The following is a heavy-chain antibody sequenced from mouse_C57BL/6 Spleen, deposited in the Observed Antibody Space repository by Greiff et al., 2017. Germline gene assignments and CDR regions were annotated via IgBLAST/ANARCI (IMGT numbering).Heavy chain of an antibody. J-gene: IGHJ2*01. CDR3: TRPYSKCFDY. V-gene: IGHV5-17*01. D-gene: IGHD2-5*01. CDR1: GFTFSDYG. Sequence: EVKLVESGGGLVKPGGSLKLSCAASGFTFSDYGMHWVRQAPEKGLEWVAYISSCSSTIYYADTVKGRFTISRDNAKNTLFLQMTSLRSEDTAMYYGTRPYSKCFDYWGQGTTLTVSS. CDR2: ISSCSSTI.